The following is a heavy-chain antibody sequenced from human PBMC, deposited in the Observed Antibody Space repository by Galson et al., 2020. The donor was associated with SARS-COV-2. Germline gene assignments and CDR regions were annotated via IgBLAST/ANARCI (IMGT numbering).Heavy chain of an antibody. CDR1: GDSVSGNRAA. CDR3: ARDWNGWSLDY. D-gene: IGHD6-19*01. Sequence: SQPLSLTCAISGDSVSGNRAAWHWIRQTPSRGLEWLGRTFFRSTWSYDYAGSVQSRITINADTSKNQFSLQLNSVTPEDTAVYYCARDWNGWSLDYWGQGSLVTVSS. CDR2: TFFRSTWSY. V-gene: IGHV6-1*01. J-gene: IGHJ4*02.